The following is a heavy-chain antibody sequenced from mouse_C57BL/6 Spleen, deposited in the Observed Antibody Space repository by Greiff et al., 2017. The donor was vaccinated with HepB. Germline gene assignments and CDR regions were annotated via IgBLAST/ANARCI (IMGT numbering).Heavy chain of an antibody. Sequence: VQLQQPGTELVKPGASVKLSCKASGYTFTSYWMHWVKQRPGQGLEWIGNINPSNGGTNYNEKFKSKATLTVDKSSSTAYMQLSSLTSEDSAVYYCARSLQLGRNYFDYWGQGTTLTVSS. CDR3: ARSLQLGRNYFDY. J-gene: IGHJ2*01. V-gene: IGHV1-53*01. CDR1: GYTFTSYW. CDR2: INPSNGGT. D-gene: IGHD4-1*02.